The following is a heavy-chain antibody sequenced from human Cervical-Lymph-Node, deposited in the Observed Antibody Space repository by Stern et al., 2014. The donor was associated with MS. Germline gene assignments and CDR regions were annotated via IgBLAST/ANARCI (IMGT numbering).Heavy chain of an antibody. V-gene: IGHV3-33*01. J-gene: IGHJ4*02. CDR3: ASAYSSSHYYFDY. D-gene: IGHD6-13*01. Sequence: VQLVQSGGGVVQPGRSLRLSCAASGFSFSRYAMHWVRQAPGQGLEWVALIWYDGSNPYYADSLTGRFTISRDNFKNTLYLQMNGLRAEDTAVYYCASAYSSSHYYFDYWGQGTLVTVSS. CDR1: GFSFSRYA. CDR2: IWYDGSNP.